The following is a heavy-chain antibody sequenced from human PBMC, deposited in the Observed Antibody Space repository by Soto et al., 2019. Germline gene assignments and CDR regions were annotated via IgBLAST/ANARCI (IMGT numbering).Heavy chain of an antibody. CDR1: GFTFSSYP. J-gene: IGHJ5*02. Sequence: QVQLVESGGGVVQPGRSLRLSCAASGFTFSSYPIHWVRQAPGKGLEWVGSISYDGTSEDFADSLRGRFTLSRDNSKNMLWLQMNSLRSEDAAVYYCLRDYSGWFDLWGQGTLVTVSS. CDR3: LRDYSGWFDL. CDR2: ISYDGTSE. D-gene: IGHD3-10*01. V-gene: IGHV3-30-3*01.